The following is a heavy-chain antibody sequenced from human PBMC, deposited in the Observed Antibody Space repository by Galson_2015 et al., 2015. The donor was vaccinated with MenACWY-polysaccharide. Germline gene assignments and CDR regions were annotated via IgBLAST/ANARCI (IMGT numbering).Heavy chain of an antibody. CDR3: ARDTGGSDY. V-gene: IGHV3-21*01. CDR2: ISSSASYI. J-gene: IGHJ4*02. Sequence: SLRLSCAASGFSFSDYHMNWVRQAPGKGLEWVSTISSSASYIYYADSVKGRFTISRDNAKNSLYLQMNSLRAEDTAIYYCARDTGGSDYWGQGTLVTVSS. CDR1: GFSFSDYH. D-gene: IGHD3-16*01.